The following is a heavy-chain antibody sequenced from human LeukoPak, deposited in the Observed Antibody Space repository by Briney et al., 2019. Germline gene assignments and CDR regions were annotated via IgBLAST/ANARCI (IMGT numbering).Heavy chain of an antibody. D-gene: IGHD2-2*01. CDR3: ARVTAAHDAFDI. V-gene: IGHV4-59*01. Sequence: SETLSLTCTGSGGSISSYYWSWIRQPPGKGLEWIGYIYYSGSTNYNPSLKSRVTISVDTSKNQFSLKLSSVTAADTAVYYCARVTAAHDAFDIWGQGTMVTVSS. J-gene: IGHJ3*02. CDR1: GGSISSYY. CDR2: IYYSGST.